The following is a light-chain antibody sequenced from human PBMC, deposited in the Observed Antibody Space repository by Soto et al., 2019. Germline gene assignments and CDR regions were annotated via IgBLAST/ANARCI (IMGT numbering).Light chain of an antibody. Sequence: AIPVTQSPSSLSASVGDTVTITCRASQGISSAFAWYQQKPGKVPRLLIYDVFNLQSGVPSRFSGSGSGTDFTLTISRLQPEDFATYYCPQRETYPLTFGQGTRLEVK. CDR1: QGISSA. CDR3: PQRETYPLT. J-gene: IGKJ5*01. V-gene: IGKV1-13*02. CDR2: DVF.